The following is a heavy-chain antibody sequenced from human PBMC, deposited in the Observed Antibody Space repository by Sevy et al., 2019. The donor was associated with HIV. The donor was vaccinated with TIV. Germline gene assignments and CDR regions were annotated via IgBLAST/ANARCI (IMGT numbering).Heavy chain of an antibody. CDR3: AKADAVLWFGELLSYFDY. Sequence: GGSLRLSCVVSGFTFSSYAMGWVRQAPGKGLEWVSAISDRDDTTYYADSVKGRFTISRDNSQNTLNLQMNNLRVEDTAVYYCAKADAVLWFGELLSYFDYWGQGTLVTVSS. D-gene: IGHD3-10*01. J-gene: IGHJ4*02. CDR2: ISDRDDTT. V-gene: IGHV3-23*01. CDR1: GFTFSSYA.